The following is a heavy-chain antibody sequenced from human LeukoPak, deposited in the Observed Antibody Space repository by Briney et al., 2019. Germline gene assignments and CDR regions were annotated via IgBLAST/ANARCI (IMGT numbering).Heavy chain of an antibody. CDR1: GDSVSSKSAA. CDR2: TYYRSKWYN. J-gene: IGHJ6*02. V-gene: IGHV6-1*01. Sequence: SQTLSLTCAISGDSVSSKSAAWNWIRQSPSRGLEWLGRTYYRSKWYNDYAVSVRSRITINPDTSKNQFSLQLNSVTPEDTAEYYCARESSVGFSTYFGMDVWGQGTTVTVSS. D-gene: IGHD1-26*01. CDR3: ARESSVGFSTYFGMDV.